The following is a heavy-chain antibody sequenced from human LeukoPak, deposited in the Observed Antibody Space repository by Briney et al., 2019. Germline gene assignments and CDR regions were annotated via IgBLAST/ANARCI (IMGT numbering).Heavy chain of an antibody. D-gene: IGHD5-12*01. J-gene: IGHJ2*01. CDR2: IYYSGST. V-gene: IGHV4-30-4*01. CDR3: ARDRGGYDSHWYFDL. CDR1: GGSISSGDYY. Sequence: SETLSLTCTVSGGSISSGDYYWSWLRQPPGKGLEWIGYIYYSGSTYYNPSLKSRVTISVDTSKNQFSLKLSSVTAADTAVYYCARDRGGYDSHWYFDLWGRGTLVTVSS.